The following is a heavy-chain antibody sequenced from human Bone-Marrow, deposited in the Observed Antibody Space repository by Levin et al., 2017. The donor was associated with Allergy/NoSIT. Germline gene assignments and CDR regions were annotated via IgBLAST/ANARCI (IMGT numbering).Heavy chain of an antibody. CDR2: ISDDGINK. CDR3: AKDRGLLWFPFDP. CDR1: GFTFSSYG. J-gene: IGHJ5*02. Sequence: PGGSLRLSCAASGFTFSSYGMHWVRQAPGKGLEWVAVISDDGINKYYADSVKGRFTISRDNSKNTLYLQMNSLRADDTAVYYCAKDRGLLWFPFDPWGQGTLVTVSS. D-gene: IGHD3-10*01. V-gene: IGHV3-30*18.